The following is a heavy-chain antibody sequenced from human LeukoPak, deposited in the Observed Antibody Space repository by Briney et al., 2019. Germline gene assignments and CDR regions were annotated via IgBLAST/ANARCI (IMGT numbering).Heavy chain of an antibody. CDR2: IYYRGET. V-gene: IGHV4-59*02. CDR1: GDSVSISY. D-gene: IGHD2-15*01. CDR3: TKNAGRGRPSDL. J-gene: IGHJ5*02. Sequence: PSETLSLTCTVSGDSVSISYWSWFRQPPGKGLEGLAYIYYRGETNYNRSLKSRLTISLDISRNQASLSCLYVTAADTAVYYCTKNAGRGRPSDLWGQGILVTVSS.